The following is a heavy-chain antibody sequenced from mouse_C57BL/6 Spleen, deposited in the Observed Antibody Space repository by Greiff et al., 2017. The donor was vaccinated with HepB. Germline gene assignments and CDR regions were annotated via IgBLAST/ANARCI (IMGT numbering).Heavy chain of an antibody. J-gene: IGHJ1*03. CDR2: INPSTGGT. D-gene: IGHD2-1*01. Sequence: EVQLQQSGPELVKPGASVKISCKASGYSFTGYYMNWVKQSPEKSLEWIGEINPSTGGTTYNQKFKAKATLTVDKSSSTAYMQLKSLTSEDSAVYYCARGDLLGYFDVWGTGTTVTVSS. V-gene: IGHV1-42*01. CDR3: ARGDLLGYFDV. CDR1: GYSFTGYY.